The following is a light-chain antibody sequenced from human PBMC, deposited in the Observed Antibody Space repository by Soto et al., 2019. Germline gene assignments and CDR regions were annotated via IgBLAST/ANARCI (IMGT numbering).Light chain of an antibody. CDR2: PAS. CDR1: QDIKNF. V-gene: IGKV1-27*01. Sequence: DIQLTQSPSSLSASLGDRVTITCRASQDIKNFLAWYQQRPGKVPDLLIYPASTLRSGVPSRFSGNASGTDFRFTVSSLQPEDGATYYCQQYDRAPAMFGQGTKVDIK. J-gene: IGKJ1*01. CDR3: QQYDRAPAM.